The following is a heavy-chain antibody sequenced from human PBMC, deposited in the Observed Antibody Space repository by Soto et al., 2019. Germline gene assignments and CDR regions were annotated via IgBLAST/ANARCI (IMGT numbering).Heavy chain of an antibody. V-gene: IGHV4-34*01. CDR2: INHSGST. J-gene: IGHJ3*02. CDR1: GGSFSGYY. CDR3: ARVDI. Sequence: SETLSLTCAVYGGSFSGYYWSWIRQPPGKGLGWIGEINHSGSTNYNPSLKSRVTISVDTSKNQFSLKLSSVTAADTAVYYCARVDIWGQGTMVTVSS.